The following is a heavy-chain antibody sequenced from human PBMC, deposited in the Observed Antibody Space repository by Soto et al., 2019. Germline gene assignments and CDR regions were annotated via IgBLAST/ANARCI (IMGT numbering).Heavy chain of an antibody. V-gene: IGHV4-59*12. Sequence: PSETLSLTCTVSGGSISSYYWSWIRQPPGKGLEWIGYIYYSGSTNYSPSLKSRVTISVDTSKNQFSLKLSSVTAADTAVYYCARGPGYYGSGSYYIRGYYYYGMDVWGQGTTVTVSS. CDR3: ARGPGYYGSGSYYIRGYYYYGMDV. CDR1: GGSISSYY. CDR2: IYYSGST. J-gene: IGHJ6*02. D-gene: IGHD3-10*01.